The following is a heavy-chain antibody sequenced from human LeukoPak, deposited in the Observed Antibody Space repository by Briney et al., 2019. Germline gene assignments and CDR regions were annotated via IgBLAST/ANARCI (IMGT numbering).Heavy chain of an antibody. Sequence: SETLSLTCTVSGYSISSGYSWGWIRQSPGQGLEWIGTIYHSGRTYYNPSLKSRVTISIDTSKNQFSLKLNSVTAADTAVYYCARDLGQWLVKYYFDYWGQGTLVTVSS. CDR3: ARDLGQWLVKYYFDY. J-gene: IGHJ4*02. CDR1: GYSISSGYS. D-gene: IGHD6-19*01. CDR2: IYHSGRT. V-gene: IGHV4-38-2*02.